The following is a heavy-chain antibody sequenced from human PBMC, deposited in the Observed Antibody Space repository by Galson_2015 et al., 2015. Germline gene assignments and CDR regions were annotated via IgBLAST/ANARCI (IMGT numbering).Heavy chain of an antibody. CDR3: ARPPSGAGAFDI. CDR1: GFTFSSYY. CDR2: IYSDGRT. Sequence: SLRLSCAASGFTFSSYYMRWVRQAPGKGLEWVSVIYSDGRTFYAESAKGRFTISSANSKNTLYLQMNSLRAEDTAVYYCARPPSGAGAFDIWGQGTMVSVSS. D-gene: IGHD6-19*01. J-gene: IGHJ3*02. V-gene: IGHV3-53*01.